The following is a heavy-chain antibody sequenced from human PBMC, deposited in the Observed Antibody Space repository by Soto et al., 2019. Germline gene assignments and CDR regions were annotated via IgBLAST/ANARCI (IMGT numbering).Heavy chain of an antibody. J-gene: IGHJ4*02. CDR1: GGSVSSGGYS. CDR3: ARGGGYDSFDF. CDR2: FYHGGTS. V-gene: IGHV4-30-2*01. D-gene: IGHD2-15*01. Sequence: SETLSLTCAVSGGSVSSGGYSWNWIRQPPGKGLEWIGYFYHGGTSYYNPSLKNRVSISVDRSENHFSLKMTSVTAADTAVYYCARGGGYDSFDFWGQGIQVTVSS.